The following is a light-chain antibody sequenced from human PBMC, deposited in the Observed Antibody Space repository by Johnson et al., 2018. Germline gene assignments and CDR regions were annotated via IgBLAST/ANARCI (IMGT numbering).Light chain of an antibody. Sequence: QSVLTQPPSVSAASGQKVTISCSGSSSNIGNNYVSWYQQLPGTAPKLLIYENNKRPSGIPDRFSGSKSGTSATLGITGLQTGDEADYYCGTWASSLSAGNVFGTGTKVTVL. V-gene: IGLV1-51*02. CDR3: GTWASSLSAGNV. CDR2: ENN. CDR1: SSNIGNNY. J-gene: IGLJ1*01.